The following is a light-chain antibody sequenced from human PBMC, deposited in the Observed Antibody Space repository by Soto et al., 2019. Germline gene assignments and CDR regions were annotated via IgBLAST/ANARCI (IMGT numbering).Light chain of an antibody. CDR1: SSNIGSNT. Sequence: QSVLTQPPSASGTPGQRVTISCSGSSSNIGSNTVNWYQQLQGTAPKLLINSNNQRPSGVPGRFSGSKSGTSAALAISGLQSEEEADYYCAAWDDSLNSVVFGGGTKLTVL. CDR2: SNN. J-gene: IGLJ2*01. V-gene: IGLV1-44*01. CDR3: AAWDDSLNSVV.